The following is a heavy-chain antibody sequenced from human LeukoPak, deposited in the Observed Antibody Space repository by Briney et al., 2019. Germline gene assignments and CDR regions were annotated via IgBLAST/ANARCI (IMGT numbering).Heavy chain of an antibody. Sequence: GGSLRLSCAASGFTFLTYAMSWVRQAPGKGLQRVSVIRDSGASTYYADSVKGRFTISRDNSKNTLYLQMNSLRAEDTAVYYCAKAGRSGWYPGWPFDIWGQGTMVTVPS. V-gene: IGHV3-23*01. J-gene: IGHJ3*02. CDR3: AKAGRSGWYPGWPFDI. CDR1: GFTFLTYA. D-gene: IGHD6-19*01. CDR2: IRDSGAST.